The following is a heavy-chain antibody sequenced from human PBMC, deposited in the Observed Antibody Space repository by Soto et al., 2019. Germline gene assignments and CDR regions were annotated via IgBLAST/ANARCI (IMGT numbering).Heavy chain of an antibody. Sequence: EVQLVESGGGLVQPGGALRLSCAASGFTFSSYWMHWVRQAPGKGLVWVTNINSAGTTTTYADSVKGPFTISRDNAKNTLLLQMNSLRAEDTAVYYSASGDATRGSTVVRHWGQGTLVIVSP. CDR1: GFTFSSYW. CDR3: ASGDATRGSTVVRH. CDR2: INSAGTTT. J-gene: IGHJ1*01. D-gene: IGHD4-17*01. V-gene: IGHV3-74*01.